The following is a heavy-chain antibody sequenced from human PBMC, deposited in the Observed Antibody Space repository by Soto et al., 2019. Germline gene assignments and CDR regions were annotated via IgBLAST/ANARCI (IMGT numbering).Heavy chain of an antibody. CDR2: ISWNSGSI. V-gene: IGHV3-9*01. J-gene: IGHJ3*02. CDR1: GFTFDDYA. Sequence: GGSLRLSCAASGFTFDDYAMHWVRQAPGKGLEWVSGISWNSGSIGYADSVKGRFTISRDNAKNSLYLQMNSLRAEDTALYYCAKDRVGAISPDAFDIWGQGTMVTVSS. D-gene: IGHD1-26*01. CDR3: AKDRVGAISPDAFDI.